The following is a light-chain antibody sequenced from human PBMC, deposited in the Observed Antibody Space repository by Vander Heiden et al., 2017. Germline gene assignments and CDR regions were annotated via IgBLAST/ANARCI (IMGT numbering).Light chain of an antibody. Sequence: EIVSTQSPGTSSLSPGASTTLSCRASQSVSSSYLAWYQQKPGQAPRLLIYGASSRATGIPDRFSGSGSGTDFTLTISRLEPEDFAMYYCQQYDSSPRTFGPGTKVDIK. J-gene: IGKJ3*01. CDR2: GAS. V-gene: IGKV3-20*01. CDR3: QQYDSSPRT. CDR1: QSVSSSY.